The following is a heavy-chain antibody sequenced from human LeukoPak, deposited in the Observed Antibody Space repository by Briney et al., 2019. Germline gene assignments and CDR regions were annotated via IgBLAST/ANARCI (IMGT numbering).Heavy chain of an antibody. CDR3: ARERQLERLAFGKEGSAFDY. CDR2: ISSSESYI. Sequence: GGSLRLSRAASGFIFSSYSMNWVRQAPGKGLEWVSSISSSESYIYYAASVKGRFTISRDNAKNSLYLQMNRLRAEDTAVYYCARERQLERLAFGKEGSAFDYWGQGTLVTVSS. CDR1: GFIFSSYS. J-gene: IGHJ4*02. D-gene: IGHD1-1*01. V-gene: IGHV3-21*01.